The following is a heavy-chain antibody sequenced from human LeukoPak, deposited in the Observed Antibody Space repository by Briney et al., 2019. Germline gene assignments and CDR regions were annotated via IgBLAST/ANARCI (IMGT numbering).Heavy chain of an antibody. V-gene: IGHV4-34*01. CDR1: GGSFSGYY. D-gene: IGHD6-6*01. CDR3: ARVHRIAARSRYYFDY. Sequence: SEALSLTCAVYGGSFSGYYWSWIRQPPGKGLEWIGVINHSGSTKYNPSLKSRVTISVDTSKNQFSLKLSSVTAADTAVYYCARVHRIAARSRYYFDYWGQETLVTVA. J-gene: IGHJ4*02. CDR2: INHSGST.